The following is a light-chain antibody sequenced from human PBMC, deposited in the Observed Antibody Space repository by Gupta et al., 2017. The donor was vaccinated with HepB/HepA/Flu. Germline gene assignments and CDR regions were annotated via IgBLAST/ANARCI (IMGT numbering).Light chain of an antibody. CDR3: QQCNNWPLT. J-gene: IGKJ4*01. Sequence: EIVMTQSPVTLSVSPGERATLSCRASQSVAINLAWYQQKPGQAPRLLIYGASTRATGIPGRFSGSGSGTEFTLTISSLQSEDFAVYYCQQCNNWPLTFGGGTKVEIK. V-gene: IGKV3-15*01. CDR1: QSVAIN. CDR2: GAS.